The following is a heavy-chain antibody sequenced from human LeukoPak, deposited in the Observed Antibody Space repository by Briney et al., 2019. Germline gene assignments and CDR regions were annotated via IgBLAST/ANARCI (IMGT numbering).Heavy chain of an antibody. Sequence: GGSLRLSCAASGFTFDEYGMSWVRQTPGKGLEWVSGIDWNGGSTGYADSVKGRFTISRNNAKNSLYLQMNSLRAEDTALYYCARRAMIVVATPAVDYWGQGTLVTVSS. CDR3: ARRAMIVVATPAVDY. D-gene: IGHD3-22*01. V-gene: IGHV3-20*04. J-gene: IGHJ4*02. CDR2: IDWNGGST. CDR1: GFTFDEYG.